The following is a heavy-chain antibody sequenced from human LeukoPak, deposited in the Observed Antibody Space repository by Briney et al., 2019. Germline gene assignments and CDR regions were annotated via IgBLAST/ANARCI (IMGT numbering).Heavy chain of an antibody. CDR2: IHEDGSEK. CDR1: GFTFSRYW. Sequence: GGSLRLSCVVSGFTFSRYWMNWVRQAPGKGLDWVANIHEDGSEKYYVDSVKGRFTISRDNSKNTLHLQMNSLRAEDTAVYYCAKDAKPYYYDSSGYYYAGAFDIWGQGTMVTVSS. D-gene: IGHD3-22*01. V-gene: IGHV3-7*05. CDR3: AKDAKPYYYDSSGYYYAGAFDI. J-gene: IGHJ3*02.